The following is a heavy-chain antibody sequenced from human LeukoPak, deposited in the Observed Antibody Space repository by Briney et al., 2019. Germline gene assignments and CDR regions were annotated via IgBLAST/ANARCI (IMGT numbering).Heavy chain of an antibody. Sequence: HPGGSLRLSCAASGFTVSSNCMSWVRQAPGKGLEWVSVIYSGGSTYYADSVKGRFTISRDNSENTLYLQMNSLRAEDTAVYYCATSRVISDNYFDYWGQGTLVTVSS. CDR2: IYSGGST. D-gene: IGHD3-22*01. J-gene: IGHJ4*02. CDR1: GFTVSSNC. V-gene: IGHV3-53*01. CDR3: ATSRVISDNYFDY.